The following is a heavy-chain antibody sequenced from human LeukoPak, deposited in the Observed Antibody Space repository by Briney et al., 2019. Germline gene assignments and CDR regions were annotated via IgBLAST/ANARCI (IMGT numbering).Heavy chain of an antibody. V-gene: IGHV1-2*06. J-gene: IGHJ5*02. Sequence: ASVKVSCKASGYTFTGYYMHWVRRAPGQGLEWMGRINPNSGGTNYAQKFQGRVTMTRDTSISTAYMELSRLRSDDTAVYYCARGSMTTVTINWFDPWGQGTLVTVSS. CDR3: ARGSMTTVTINWFDP. CDR1: GYTFTGYY. D-gene: IGHD4-17*01. CDR2: INPNSGGT.